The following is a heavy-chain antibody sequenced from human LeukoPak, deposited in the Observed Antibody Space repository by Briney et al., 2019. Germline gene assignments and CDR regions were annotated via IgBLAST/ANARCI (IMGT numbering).Heavy chain of an antibody. V-gene: IGHV4-59*08. J-gene: IGHJ4*02. D-gene: IGHD2-2*01. Sequence: SETLSLTCTVSGGSISSYYWSWIRQPPGKGLEWIGYVYYSGSTNYNPSLESRVTISVDTSKNHFSLKLSSVTAADTAVYYCASGVVPAAMLHYWGQGTLVAVSS. CDR3: ASGVVPAAMLHY. CDR2: VYYSGST. CDR1: GGSISSYY.